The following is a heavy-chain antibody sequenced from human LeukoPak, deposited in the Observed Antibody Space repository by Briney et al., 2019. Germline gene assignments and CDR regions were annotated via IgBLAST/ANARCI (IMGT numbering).Heavy chain of an antibody. J-gene: IGHJ6*03. V-gene: IGHV4-39*01. CDR3: ARQNCTLTSCYDYYHYHMDV. CDR2: SSYSSWS. D-gene: IGHD2-2*01. Sequence: SETLSLTCSVSGGSISSSSYYWGWLRQSPGKGLDWIGSSSYSSWSYSDPSLKSRATISVDTSKNQFSLKLTSVTAADTAVYYCARQNCTLTSCYDYYHYHMDVWGKGTAVTISS. CDR1: GGSISSSSYY.